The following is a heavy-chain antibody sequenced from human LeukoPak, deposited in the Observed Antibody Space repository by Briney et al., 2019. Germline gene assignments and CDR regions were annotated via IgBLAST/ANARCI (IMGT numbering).Heavy chain of an antibody. V-gene: IGHV4-61*02. CDR1: GGSISRGSYY. CDR3: ARCGSGYWFRNWFDP. D-gene: IGHD3-22*01. J-gene: IGHJ5*02. Sequence: PSETLSLTCTVSGGSISRGSYYWTWIRQPAEKGLEWIGRIYTGGSTTYNPSLKSRVTISVDTSKNQFSLKLSSVTAADTAVYYCARCGSGYWFRNWFDPWGQGTLVTVSS. CDR2: IYTGGST.